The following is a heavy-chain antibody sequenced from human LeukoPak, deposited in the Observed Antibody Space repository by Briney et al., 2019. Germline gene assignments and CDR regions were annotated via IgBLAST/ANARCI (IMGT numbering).Heavy chain of an antibody. D-gene: IGHD2-15*01. J-gene: IGHJ5*02. Sequence: PWASVKVSCKAFGYTFTSNYMHWVRQAPGQGLEWTGVISPSGGSTTYAQKFQGRVTLTRDMSTSTDYLELSSLGSEDTAVYYCARDNSGGSTWWFDPWGQGTLVTVSS. V-gene: IGHV1-46*01. CDR3: ARDNSGGSTWWFDP. CDR2: ISPSGGST. CDR1: GYTFTSNY.